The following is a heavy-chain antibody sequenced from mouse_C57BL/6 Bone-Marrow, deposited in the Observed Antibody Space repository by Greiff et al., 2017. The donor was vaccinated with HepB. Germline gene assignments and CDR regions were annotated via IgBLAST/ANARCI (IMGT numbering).Heavy chain of an antibody. V-gene: IGHV5-9-1*02. Sequence: EVQVVESGEGLVKPGGSLKLSCAASGFTFSSYAMSWVRQTPEKRLEWVAYISSGGDYIYYADTVKGRFTISRDNARNTLYLQMSSLKSEDTAMYYCTREATGVAVAEPNWYFDVWGTGTTVTVSS. CDR2: ISSGGDYI. J-gene: IGHJ1*03. D-gene: IGHD1-1*01. CDR3: TREATGVAVAEPNWYFDV. CDR1: GFTFSSYA.